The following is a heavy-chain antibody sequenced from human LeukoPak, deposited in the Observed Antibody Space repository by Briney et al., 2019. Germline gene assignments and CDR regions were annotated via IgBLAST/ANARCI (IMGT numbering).Heavy chain of an antibody. CDR3: AKPFRGSRDAFDI. CDR1: GFTFTSYA. J-gene: IGHJ3*02. CDR2: ISGGGGST. V-gene: IGHV3-23*01. D-gene: IGHD1-26*01. Sequence: GGSLRLSCAASGFTFTSYAMSWVRQAPGNGLESVSAISGGGGSTYYSDSVKGRFTISRDNSKNTLYLQMNSVRAEDTAVYYCAKPFRGSRDAFDIWGQGTMVTVSS.